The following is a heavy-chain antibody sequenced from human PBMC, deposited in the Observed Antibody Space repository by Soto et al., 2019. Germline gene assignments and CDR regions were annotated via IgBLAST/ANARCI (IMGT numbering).Heavy chain of an antibody. D-gene: IGHD3-10*01. CDR2: ISTTGGST. Sequence: GGSLRLACAASGFTFNAHSLSWVRQAPGKGLEWVSAISTTGGSTYYADSVKGRFTISRDNSQNTLSLQMSSLRAEDTAVYFCARPDGSPYSFRYWGQGTLVTVSS. J-gene: IGHJ4*02. V-gene: IGHV3-23*01. CDR3: ARPDGSPYSFRY. CDR1: GFTFNAHS.